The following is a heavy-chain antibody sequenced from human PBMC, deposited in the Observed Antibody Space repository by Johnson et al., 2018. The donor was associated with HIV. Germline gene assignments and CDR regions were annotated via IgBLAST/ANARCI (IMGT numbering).Heavy chain of an antibody. CDR3: ARDSTPCGGEQVGYAFDL. V-gene: IGHV3-11*04. J-gene: IGHJ3*01. D-gene: IGHD2-21*01. CDR2: ISSSGSSI. CDR1: GFTFSDYF. Sequence: QVQLVESGGGLVKPGGSLRLSCKASGFTFSDYFMSWIRQAPGKGLECISYISSSGSSIYYTDSLKGRFTISRDNAKNSLYLQMNSLKAEDTGVYYCARDSTPCGGEQVGYAFDLWGRGTLVTISS.